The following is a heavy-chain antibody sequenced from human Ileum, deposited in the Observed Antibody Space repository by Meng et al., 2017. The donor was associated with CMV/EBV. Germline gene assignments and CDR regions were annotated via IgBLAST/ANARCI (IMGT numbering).Heavy chain of an antibody. D-gene: IGHD1-7*01. J-gene: IGHJ5*02. CDR3: AKGGLSAGTTRWFDP. V-gene: IGHV1-69*05. CDR1: GSTFYSYS. CDR2: IAPFFGPP. Sequence: SVKVSCKTSGSTFYSYSITWLRQAPGQGLEWRVGIAPFFGPPNYAPKFQGRLTITTDDSTTTAFMELTRLTSDDTAVYYCAKGGLSAGTTRWFDPWGQGTLVTVSS.